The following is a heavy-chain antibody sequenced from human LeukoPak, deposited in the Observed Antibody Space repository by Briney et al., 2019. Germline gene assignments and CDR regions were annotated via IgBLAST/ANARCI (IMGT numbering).Heavy chain of an antibody. CDR2: IIPIFPTT. V-gene: IGHV1-69*13. CDR1: GGTFHSFA. Sequence: SVKVSCKTTGGTFHSFALSWVRQAPGQGLEWMGGIIPIFPTTEYAEKFQGRVTFSADESTGTASMELSNLRSEDTAVYYCARTSLPFLEWTTSIPSDVWGQGTLVTVSS. CDR3: ARTSLPFLEWTTSIPSDV. J-gene: IGHJ3*01. D-gene: IGHD3-3*01.